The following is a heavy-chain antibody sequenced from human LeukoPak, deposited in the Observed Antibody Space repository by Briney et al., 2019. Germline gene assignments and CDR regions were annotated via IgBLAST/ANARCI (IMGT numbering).Heavy chain of an antibody. CDR2: ISGSGGST. CDR3: AKQGYTTSWLYFDY. V-gene: IGHV3-23*01. J-gene: IGHJ4*02. Sequence: GSLRLSCAAPGFTFCRYALSWVRQGPGEGLEWGSAISGSGGSTYYADSVKGRFTISRDNSKSTLYLHMNSLRAEDTAVYYCAKQGYTTSWLYFDYWGQGTLVTVSS. CDR1: GFTFCRYA. D-gene: IGHD5-12*01.